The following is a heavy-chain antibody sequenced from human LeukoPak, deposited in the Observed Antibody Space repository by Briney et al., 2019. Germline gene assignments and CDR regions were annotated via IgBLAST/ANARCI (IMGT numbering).Heavy chain of an antibody. V-gene: IGHV4-38-2*02. Sequence: SETLSLTCTVSGYSISSGFYWGWIRQPPGKGLGWIGTIHRGGSTDYNPSLKSRVTISVDTSKNQFSLKLSSVTAADTAVYYCARVYIYGRSYFDYWGQGTLVTVSS. J-gene: IGHJ4*02. CDR2: IHRGGST. CDR1: GYSISSGFY. CDR3: ARVYIYGRSYFDY. D-gene: IGHD5-18*01.